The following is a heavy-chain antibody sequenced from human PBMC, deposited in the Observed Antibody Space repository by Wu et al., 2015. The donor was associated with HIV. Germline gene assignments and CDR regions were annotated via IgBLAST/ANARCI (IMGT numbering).Heavy chain of an antibody. CDR2: ISPYSGNT. CDR1: GYTFIKYG. J-gene: IGHJ5*02. Sequence: QAQLVQSGDVVKKPGASMKVSCKTSGYTFIKYGINWVRQAPGKGPEWMGWISPYSGNTEFSQKFQRRVSMTTDKSTNTAYLDLTSLMSDDTAVYFCVRDRFEGKDFWSWLSLNPWGQGTLVTVSS. CDR3: VRDRFEGKDFWSWLSLNP. D-gene: IGHD3-3*01. V-gene: IGHV1-18*01.